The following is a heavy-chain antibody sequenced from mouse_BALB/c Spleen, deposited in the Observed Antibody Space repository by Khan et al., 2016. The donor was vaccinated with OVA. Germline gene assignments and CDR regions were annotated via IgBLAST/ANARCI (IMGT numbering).Heavy chain of an antibody. Sequence: VQLKESGAELVKPGASVKLSCTASGFNIKDTYLHWVKQRPEQGLAWIGRIAPATGNTQYDPKFQGKATITSDTSSNTSYLQFNSLTSEDTAVYYCARPSDDPRDFEVWGAGTTVTVSS. CDR2: IAPATGNT. CDR1: GFNIKDTY. V-gene: IGHV14-3*02. D-gene: IGHD6-1*01. J-gene: IGHJ1*01. CDR3: ARPSDDPRDFEV.